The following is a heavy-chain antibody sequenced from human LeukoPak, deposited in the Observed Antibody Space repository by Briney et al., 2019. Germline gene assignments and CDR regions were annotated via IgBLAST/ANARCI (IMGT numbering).Heavy chain of an antibody. J-gene: IGHJ5*02. CDR3: TTDVLYCSSTSCYNWFDP. Sequence: GGSLRLSCAASGFTFSNAWMSWVRQAPGKGLEWVGRIKSKTDGGTTDYAAPVKGRFTISRDDSKNTLYLQMNSLNTEDTAVYYCTTDVLYCSSTSCYNWFDPWGQGTLVTVSS. CDR2: IKSKTDGGTT. D-gene: IGHD2-2*01. CDR1: GFTFSNAW. V-gene: IGHV3-15*01.